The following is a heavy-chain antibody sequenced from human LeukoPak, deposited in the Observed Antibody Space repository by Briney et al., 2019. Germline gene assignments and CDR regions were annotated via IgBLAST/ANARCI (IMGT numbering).Heavy chain of an antibody. J-gene: IGHJ4*02. Sequence: SETLSLTCAVYGGSFSGHYRTWIRQPPGKGLEWIGEFNHSGSTTYNPSLNNRVTISVDTSKNQFSLKMSSVTAADTAVYYCARPRYGSGSLDSWGQGTLVTVSS. CDR3: ARPRYGSGSLDS. CDR1: GGSFSGHY. D-gene: IGHD3-10*01. V-gene: IGHV4-34*01. CDR2: FNHSGST.